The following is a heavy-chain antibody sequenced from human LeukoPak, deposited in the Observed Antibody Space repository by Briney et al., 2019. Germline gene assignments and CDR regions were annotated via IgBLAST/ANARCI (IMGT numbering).Heavy chain of an antibody. V-gene: IGHV3-53*01. Sequence: GGSLRLSCAASGFTVSNKYMTWVRQAPGKGLEWVSLIYSDGRTYYADSVKGRCTISRDNSKNTLYLQMNSLRAEDAALYFCARDPYSGSYGAYYYYYMDVWGKGTTVTISS. J-gene: IGHJ6*03. D-gene: IGHD1-26*01. CDR3: ARDPYSGSYGAYYYYYMDV. CDR2: IYSDGRT. CDR1: GFTVSNKY.